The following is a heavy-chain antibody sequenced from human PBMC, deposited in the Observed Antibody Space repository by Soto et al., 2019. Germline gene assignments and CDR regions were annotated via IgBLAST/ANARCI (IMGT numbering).Heavy chain of an antibody. D-gene: IGHD3-10*01. CDR1: GYTFSNYC. J-gene: IGHJ5*02. Sequence: GPVKGSCKGSGYTFSNYCFSWVRQAPGQGFEWMGLINVYNGNTKYAQKVRGRVTMTTDTSTSTAYMELRSLRSDDTAVYYCARGVGSGSYYNQYNWFDPWGQGTLVTVSS. CDR2: INVYNGNT. V-gene: IGHV1-18*01. CDR3: ARGVGSGSYYNQYNWFDP.